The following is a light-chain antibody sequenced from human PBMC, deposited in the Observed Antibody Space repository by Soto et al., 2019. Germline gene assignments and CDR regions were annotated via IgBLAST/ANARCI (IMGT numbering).Light chain of an antibody. Sequence: DIQMTQSPSSLSASVGDRVTITCQASQDITNHLNWYQQKPGKAPKLLIYDSSDLETGVPSRFSGCGSGTYFTLTISSLQPEDIATYYCQKYDGVPQFGPGTRIDIK. CDR2: DSS. CDR1: QDITNH. J-gene: IGKJ3*01. V-gene: IGKV1-33*01. CDR3: QKYDGVPQ.